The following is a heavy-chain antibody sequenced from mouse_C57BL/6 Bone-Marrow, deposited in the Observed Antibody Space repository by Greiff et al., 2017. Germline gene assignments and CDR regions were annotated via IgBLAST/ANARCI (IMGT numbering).Heavy chain of an antibody. V-gene: IGHV1-81*01. Sequence: VKLQESGAELARPGASVKLSCKASGYTFTSYGISWVKQRTGQGLEWIGEIYPRSGNTYYNEKFKGKATLTADKSSSTAYMELRSLTSEDSAVYFCARGIYYDYDEGCAYWGQGTLVTVSA. D-gene: IGHD2-4*01. CDR2: IYPRSGNT. J-gene: IGHJ3*01. CDR3: ARGIYYDYDEGCAY. CDR1: GYTFTSYG.